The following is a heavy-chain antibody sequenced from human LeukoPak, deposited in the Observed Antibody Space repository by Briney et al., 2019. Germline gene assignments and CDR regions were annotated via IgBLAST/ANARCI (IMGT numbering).Heavy chain of an antibody. D-gene: IGHD6-13*01. Sequence: GGSLRLSCAASGFTFDDYGMSWVRQAPGKGLEWVGHIKSKTDGGTTDHAAPLKGRFTISRDDSKNTLYLQMNSLKTEDTALYYCTRQQLVFEYWGQGTLVTVSS. J-gene: IGHJ4*02. CDR1: GFTFDDYG. CDR3: TRQQLVFEY. V-gene: IGHV3-15*01. CDR2: IKSKTDGGTT.